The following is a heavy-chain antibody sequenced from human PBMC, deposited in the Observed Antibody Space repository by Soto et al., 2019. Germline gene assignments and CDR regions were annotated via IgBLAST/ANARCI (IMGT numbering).Heavy chain of an antibody. CDR3: ADWYRSHWFDY. CDR1: GFSIRTYW. D-gene: IGHD6-13*01. Sequence: EMQWVESGGDLVQPGGSLRLSCAASGFSIRTYWMGWVRQFPGKGLDWVAKIKYDDSEKHYMDSVEGRFTISRDNAKHTLYLQMSRLGVDDTVIYYGADWYRSHWFDYWGHGTVVDVS. J-gene: IGHJ4*01. CDR2: IKYDDSEK. V-gene: IGHV3-7*05.